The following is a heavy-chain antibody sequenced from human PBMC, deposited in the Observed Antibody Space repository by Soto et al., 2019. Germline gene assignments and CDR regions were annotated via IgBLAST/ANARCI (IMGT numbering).Heavy chain of an antibody. CDR1: GFTFSSYA. CDR3: AILGLYDTSAYGS. D-gene: IGHD3-22*01. CDR2: ISGSGAGT. V-gene: IGHV3-23*01. J-gene: IGHJ4*02. Sequence: EVQLLESGGGLVQPGGSLRLSCAASGFTFSSYAMSWVRQAPGKGLEWVSGISGSGAGTYYADSVKGRFTFSRDNSKNTLYLQMNSLRAEDTAVYCCAILGLYDTSAYGSWGQGTLVTVPS.